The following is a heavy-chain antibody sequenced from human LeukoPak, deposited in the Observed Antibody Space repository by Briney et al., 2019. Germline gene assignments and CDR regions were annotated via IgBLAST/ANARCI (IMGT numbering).Heavy chain of an antibody. V-gene: IGHV3-7*01. J-gene: IGHJ5*02. CDR1: GFMFSSYW. D-gene: IGHD2-2*03. CDR3: ARFWRLGIVVVPAAPHYNWFDP. Sequence: GGSLRLSCAASGFMFSSYWMSWVRQAPGKGLEWVANIKQDGSEKYYVDSVKGRFTISRDNAKNSLYLQMNSLRAEDTAVYYCARFWRLGIVVVPAAPHYNWFDPWGQGTLVTVSS. CDR2: IKQDGSEK.